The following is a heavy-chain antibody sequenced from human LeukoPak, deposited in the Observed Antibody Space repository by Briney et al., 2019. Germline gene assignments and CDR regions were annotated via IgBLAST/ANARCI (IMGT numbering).Heavy chain of an antibody. Sequence: GGSLRLSCAASGFTFSGSALHWVRQASGKGLEWVGRIRSKANSYATAYAASVEGRFTISRDDSKNTAYLQMNSLKTEDTAMYYCTRSITGITAHFDYWGQGTLVTVSS. CDR3: TRSITGITAHFDY. D-gene: IGHD1-7*01. J-gene: IGHJ4*02. CDR2: IRSKANSYAT. CDR1: GFTFSGSA. V-gene: IGHV3-73*01.